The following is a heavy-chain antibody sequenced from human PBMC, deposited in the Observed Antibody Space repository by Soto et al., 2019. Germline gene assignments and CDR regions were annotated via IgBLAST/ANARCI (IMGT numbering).Heavy chain of an antibody. D-gene: IGHD3-22*01. CDR1: GFSLSTSGVG. CDR3: AHRHEAYYDSSGYDF. CDR2: ISWDDDK. J-gene: IGHJ4*02. V-gene: IGHV2-5*02. Sequence: QITLKESGPTLVKPTQTLTLTCTFSGFSLSTSGVGVGWIRQPPGKALEWLALISWDDDKRYNPSLKSSLTITKDTSKTRVVLTMTSMDPVDTATYYCAHRHEAYYDSSGYDFWGQGTLVTVAS.